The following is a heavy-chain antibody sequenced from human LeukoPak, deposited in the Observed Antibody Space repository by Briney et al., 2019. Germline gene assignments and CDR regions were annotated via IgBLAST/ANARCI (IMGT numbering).Heavy chain of an antibody. J-gene: IGHJ6*03. CDR2: IRPNTGGT. Sequence: ASVKVSCKASGYTFTADYYVHWVRQAPGQGLEWVGWIRPNTGGTIYAQNFQGRVTMARDTSISTAYMELSRLRSDDTAVYYCAIGYCSSTSCYAGSGYYMDVWGKGTTVTISS. CDR1: GYTFTADYY. D-gene: IGHD2-2*03. CDR3: AIGYCSSTSCYAGSGYYMDV. V-gene: IGHV1-2*02.